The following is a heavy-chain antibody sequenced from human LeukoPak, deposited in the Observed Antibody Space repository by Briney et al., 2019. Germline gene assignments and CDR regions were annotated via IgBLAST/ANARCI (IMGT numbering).Heavy chain of an antibody. Sequence: SETLSLTCAVYGGSFSGDFWSWIRQSPGKGLEWIGEINHGGSTTYNPSLQSRVTMSVDTSTNQISLKMTSVTAADTAVYYCARLTAVADNFDYWGQGTLVTVSS. CDR2: INHGGST. CDR1: GGSFSGDF. D-gene: IGHD6-19*01. J-gene: IGHJ4*02. CDR3: ARLTAVADNFDY. V-gene: IGHV4-34*01.